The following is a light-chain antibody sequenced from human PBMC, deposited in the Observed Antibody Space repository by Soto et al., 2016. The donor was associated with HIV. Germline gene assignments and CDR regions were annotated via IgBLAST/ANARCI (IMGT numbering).Light chain of an antibody. CDR3: QQYNTFPWT. CDR2: KAS. CDR1: QNVNRW. V-gene: IGKV1-5*03. J-gene: IGKJ1*01. Sequence: DIQMTQSPSTLSASVGDRVTITCRASQNVNRWLAWYQQKPGKAPNLLIYKASTLQAGVPSRFSGSGSGTELTLAISSLQPGDFATYYCQQYNTFPWTFGQGTKVE.